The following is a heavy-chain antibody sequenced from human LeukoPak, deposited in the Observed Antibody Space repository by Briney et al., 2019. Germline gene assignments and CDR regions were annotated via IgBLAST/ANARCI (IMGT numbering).Heavy chain of an antibody. CDR3: ARLFDY. Sequence: SETLSLTCAVYGGSFSDFHWSWIRQPPGKGLEWIGTIYYSGSIYYNPSLKSRVTVSVDTSKNQFSLKLNSVTTADTAVYYCARLFDYWGQGTLVTVSS. V-gene: IGHV4-34*01. CDR1: GGSFSDFH. J-gene: IGHJ4*02. CDR2: IYYSGSI.